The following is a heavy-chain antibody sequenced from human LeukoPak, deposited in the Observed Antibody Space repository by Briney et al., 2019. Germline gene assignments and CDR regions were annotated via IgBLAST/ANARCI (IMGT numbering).Heavy chain of an antibody. D-gene: IGHD6-19*01. CDR3: ARASSGWYGIAGYYYYGMDV. Sequence: ASVKVSCKASGYTFNSYGISWVRQAPGQGLEWMGWISAYDGKTNYAQKLQGRVTMTTDTSTSTAYMELRSLRSDDTAVYYCARASSGWYGIAGYYYYGMDVWGQGTTVTVSS. V-gene: IGHV1-18*01. CDR1: GYTFNSYG. CDR2: ISAYDGKT. J-gene: IGHJ6*02.